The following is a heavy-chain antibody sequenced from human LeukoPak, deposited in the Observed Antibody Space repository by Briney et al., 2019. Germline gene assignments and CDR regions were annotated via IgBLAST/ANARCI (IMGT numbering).Heavy chain of an antibody. CDR1: GFTVSNYA. V-gene: IGHV3-23*01. D-gene: IGHD6-19*01. CDR3: ATKQWLAPPPDS. Sequence: GGSLRLSCAVSGFTVSNYAMSWVRPAPGKGLEWVSGVRGSGDSTYYADSVKGRFTVSRDNADNTMFLQMNSVRDEDAAVYYCATKQWLAPPPDSWGQGTPVTVSS. CDR2: VRGSGDST. J-gene: IGHJ4*02.